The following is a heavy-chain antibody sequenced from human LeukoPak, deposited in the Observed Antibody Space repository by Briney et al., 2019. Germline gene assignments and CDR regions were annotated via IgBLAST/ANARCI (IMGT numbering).Heavy chain of an antibody. V-gene: IGHV1-18*01. CDR1: GYTFTSYG. D-gene: IGHD4-17*01. CDR2: ISAYNGNT. J-gene: IGHJ4*02. CDR3: ARARATVTQFDY. Sequence: ASVKVSCKASGYTFTSYGISWVRQAPGQGLEWMGWISAYNGNTNYAQKLQGRVTVTTDTSTSTAYMELRSLRSDDTAVYYCARARATVTQFDYWGQGTLVTVSS.